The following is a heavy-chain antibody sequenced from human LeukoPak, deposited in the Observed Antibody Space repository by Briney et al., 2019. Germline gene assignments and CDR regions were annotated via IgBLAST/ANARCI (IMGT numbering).Heavy chain of an antibody. V-gene: IGHV4-34*01. CDR2: INHSGST. Sequence: NPSETLSLTCAVYGGSFSGYYWSWIRQPPGKWLEWIGEINHSGSTNYNPSLKSRVTISVDTSKNQLSLKLSSVTAADTAVYYCARAALRYFDWFSSGWFDPWGQGTLVTVSS. CDR3: ARAALRYFDWFSSGWFDP. J-gene: IGHJ5*02. CDR1: GGSFSGYY. D-gene: IGHD3-9*01.